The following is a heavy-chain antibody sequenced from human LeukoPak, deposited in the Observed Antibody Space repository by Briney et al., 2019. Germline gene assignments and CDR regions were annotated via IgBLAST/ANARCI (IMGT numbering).Heavy chain of an antibody. CDR3: AVSRLGELSLDY. V-gene: IGHV1-2*04. CDR1: GYTFTSYY. CDR2: INPNSGGT. D-gene: IGHD3-16*01. J-gene: IGHJ4*02. Sequence: ASVKVSCKASGYTFTSYYIHWVRQAPGQGLEWMGWINPNSGGTNYAQKFQGWVTMTRDTSISTAYMELSRLRSDDTAVYYCAVSRLGELSLDYWGQGTLVTVSS.